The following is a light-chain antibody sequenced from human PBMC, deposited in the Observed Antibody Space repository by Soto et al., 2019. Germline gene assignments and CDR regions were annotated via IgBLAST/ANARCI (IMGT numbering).Light chain of an antibody. Sequence: DIHMTQSPSTLSASVGDRVTITCRASQSLSSWLAWYQQKPGKAPKLLIYKASNLESGVPSRFSGSGSGTEFTLTISSLQPDDFATYYCQQYNSYPLSFGQGTKVEIK. J-gene: IGKJ1*01. CDR3: QQYNSYPLS. CDR1: QSLSSW. CDR2: KAS. V-gene: IGKV1-5*03.